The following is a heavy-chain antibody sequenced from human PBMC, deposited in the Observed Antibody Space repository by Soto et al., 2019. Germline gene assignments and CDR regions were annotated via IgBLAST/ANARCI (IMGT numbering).Heavy chain of an antibody. CDR1: GGSFSGYY. J-gene: IGHJ4*02. Sequence: SETLSLTCAVYGGSFSGYYWSWIRQPPGKGLEWIGEINHSGSTNYNPSLKSRVTISVDTSKNQFSLKLSSVTAADTAVYYCVKAVFSGYYYVPFDYWGQGTLVTVSS. CDR2: INHSGST. CDR3: VKAVFSGYYYVPFDY. V-gene: IGHV4-34*01. D-gene: IGHD3-22*01.